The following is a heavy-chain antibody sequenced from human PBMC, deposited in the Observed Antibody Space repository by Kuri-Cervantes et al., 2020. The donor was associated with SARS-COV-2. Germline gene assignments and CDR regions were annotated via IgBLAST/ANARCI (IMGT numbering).Heavy chain of an antibody. CDR1: GFTFSSYA. J-gene: IGHJ6*02. CDR3: ARVRLTLYYYYYGMDV. CDR2: ISYDGSNK. V-gene: IGHV3-30*01. Sequence: GESLKISCAASGFTFSSYAMHWVRQAPGKGLEWVAVISYDGSNKYYADSVKGRFTISRDNSKNTLYLQMNSLRAEDTAVYYCARVRLTLYYYYYGMDVWGQGTTVTVSS.